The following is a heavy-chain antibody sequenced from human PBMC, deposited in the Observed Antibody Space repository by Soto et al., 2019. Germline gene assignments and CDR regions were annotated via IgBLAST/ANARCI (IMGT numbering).Heavy chain of an antibody. CDR3: ADLTDGPTGVTP. CDR2: INHSGSS. D-gene: IGHD2-8*01. V-gene: IGHV4-34*01. Sequence: PSETLSLTCAVYGVSFSDYSWTWIRQPPGKGLEWIGEINHSGSSYYNPSLESRVTISVDTSKNQFSLKLTSVTAADTAMYYCADLTDGPTGVTPSGQGTLVTVSS. CDR1: GVSFSDYS. J-gene: IGHJ5*02.